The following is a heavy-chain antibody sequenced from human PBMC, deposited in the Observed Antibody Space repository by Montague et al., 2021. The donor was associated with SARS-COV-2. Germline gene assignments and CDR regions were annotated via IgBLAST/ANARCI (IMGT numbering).Heavy chain of an antibody. Sequence: PALVKPTQTLTLTCTFSGFSLSTSGMCVSWIRQPPRKALEWLALIDWDDDKYYSTSLKTRLTISKDTSKNQVVLTMTNMDPVDTATYYCARFRWELIEGGFDYWGQGTLVTVSS. CDR1: GFSLSTSGMC. V-gene: IGHV2-70*01. J-gene: IGHJ4*02. D-gene: IGHD1-26*01. CDR2: IDWDDDK. CDR3: ARFRWELIEGGFDY.